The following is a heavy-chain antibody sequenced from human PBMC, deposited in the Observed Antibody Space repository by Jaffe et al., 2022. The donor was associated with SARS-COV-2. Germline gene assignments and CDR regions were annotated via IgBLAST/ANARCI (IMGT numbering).Heavy chain of an antibody. CDR1: GFTFGSYR. Sequence: EVQLVESGGGLVKPGGSLRLSCEASGFTFGSYRMHWVRQAPGKGLEWVSSITSASNTVYYADSVQGRFTISRDNAKNSLYLQMISLRAEDTAVYYCVREEPMLYGGFDYWGQGTLVTVSS. CDR2: ITSASNTV. D-gene: IGHD3-16*01. CDR3: VREEPMLYGGFDY. J-gene: IGHJ4*02. V-gene: IGHV3-21*01.